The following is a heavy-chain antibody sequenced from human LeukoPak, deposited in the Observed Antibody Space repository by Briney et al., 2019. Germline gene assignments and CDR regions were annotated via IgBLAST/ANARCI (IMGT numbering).Heavy chain of an antibody. CDR2: ISSSSSYI. CDR3: ARDSSIAARKNWFDP. CDR1: GFTFSRYS. Sequence: GGSLRLSCAASGFTFSRYSMNWVRQAPGKGLEWVSSISSSSSYIYYADSVKGRFTISRDNAKNSLYLQMNSLRAEDTAVYYCARDSSIAARKNWFDPWGQGTLVTVSS. D-gene: IGHD6-6*01. J-gene: IGHJ5*02. V-gene: IGHV3-21*01.